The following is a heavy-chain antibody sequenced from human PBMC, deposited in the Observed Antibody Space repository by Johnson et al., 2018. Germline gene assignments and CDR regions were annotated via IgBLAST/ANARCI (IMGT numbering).Heavy chain of an antibody. J-gene: IGHJ5*02. CDR3: AREDDWFDP. V-gene: IGHV3-30-3*01. CDR2: ISYDGTNK. Sequence: VQLVETGGGVVQPGRSLRLSCAASGFTFSSYAMHWIRQAPDKGLEWVAVISYDGTNKYYTDSGKGRFTISRDNSKNTRYLQMHSRTADDTAVYYWAREDDWFDPWGQGTLVTVSS. CDR1: GFTFSSYA.